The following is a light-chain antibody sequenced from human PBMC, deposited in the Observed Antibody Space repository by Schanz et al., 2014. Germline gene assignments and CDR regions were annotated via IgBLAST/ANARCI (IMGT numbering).Light chain of an antibody. J-gene: IGLJ1*01. CDR3: TSYAGSNNFGV. Sequence: QSALTQPPSASGSPGQSVTISCTGTSSDVGGYNYVSWYQQHPGKAPKLMIYEVSKRPSGVSTRFSGSKSGNTASLTVSGLQAEDEADYYCTSYAGSNNFGVFGTGTKLTVL. CDR1: SSDVGGYNY. CDR2: EVS. V-gene: IGLV2-8*01.